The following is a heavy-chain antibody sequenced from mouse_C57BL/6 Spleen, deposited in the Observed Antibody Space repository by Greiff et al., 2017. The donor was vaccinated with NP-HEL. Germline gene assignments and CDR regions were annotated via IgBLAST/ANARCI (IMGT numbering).Heavy chain of an antibody. CDR1: GFTFSSYA. CDR3: AEYDYGGLFAY. CDR2: ISDGGSYT. J-gene: IGHJ3*01. V-gene: IGHV5-4*01. Sequence: EVQLVESGGGLVKPGGSLKLSCAASGFTFSSYAMSWVRQTPEKRLEWVATISDGGSYTYYPDNVKGRFTISRDNAKNNLYLQISHLKSEDTAMYYGAEYDYGGLFAYWGQGTLVTVSA. D-gene: IGHD2-4*01.